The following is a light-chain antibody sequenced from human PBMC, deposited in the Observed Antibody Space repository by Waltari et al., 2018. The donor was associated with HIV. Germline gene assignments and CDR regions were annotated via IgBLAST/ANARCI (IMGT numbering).Light chain of an antibody. J-gene: IGLJ2*01. CDR1: TSDIGGFKF. CDR3: SSYSGSDLPVV. Sequence: HSALTQPASVSGSPGQSISISCNGTTSDIGGFKFVSWYQHCPAKPPKLLIYAVINRPSELSNRFSGSKSGNMASLTISGVQGGDECFYFCSSYSGSDLPVVFGGGT. CDR2: AVI. V-gene: IGLV2-14*01.